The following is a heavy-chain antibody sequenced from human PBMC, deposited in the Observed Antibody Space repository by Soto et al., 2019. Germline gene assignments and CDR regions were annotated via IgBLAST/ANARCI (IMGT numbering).Heavy chain of an antibody. CDR1: GGSFSGYY. Sequence: LSLTCAVYGGSFSGYYWSWIRQPPGKGLEWIGEINHSGSTNYNPSLKSRVTISVDTSKNQFSLKLSSVTAADTAVYYCARDYASYYYYGMDVWGQGTTVTVSS. CDR2: INHSGST. J-gene: IGHJ6*02. CDR3: ARDYASYYYYGMDV. D-gene: IGHD4-17*01. V-gene: IGHV4-34*01.